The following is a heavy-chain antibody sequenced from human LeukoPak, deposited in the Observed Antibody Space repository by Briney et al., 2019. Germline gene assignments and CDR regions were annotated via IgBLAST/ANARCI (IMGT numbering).Heavy chain of an antibody. CDR2: IIPILGIA. CDR1: GGTFSSYA. Sequence: SVKVSCKASGGTFSSYAISWVRQAPGQGLEWMGRIIPILGIANYAQKFQGRVTITAGKSTSTAYMELSSLRSEDTAVYYCARGGLSSGLSYYYYYMDVWGKGTTVTVSS. V-gene: IGHV1-69*04. CDR3: ARGGLSSGLSYYYYYMDV. J-gene: IGHJ6*03. D-gene: IGHD6-19*01.